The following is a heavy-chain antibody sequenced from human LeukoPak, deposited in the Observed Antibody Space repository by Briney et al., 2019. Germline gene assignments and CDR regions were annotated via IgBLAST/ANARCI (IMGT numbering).Heavy chain of an antibody. CDR2: ISGSGGST. V-gene: IGHV3-23*01. CDR1: GFTFSSYG. Sequence: PGGSLRLSCAASGFTFSSYGMSWVRQAPGKGLEWVSAISGSGGSTYYADSVKGRFTISRDNSKNTLYLQMNSLRAEDTAVYYCAKVAYYYGSGSYPKGYFDYWGQGTLVTVSS. J-gene: IGHJ4*02. CDR3: AKVAYYYGSGSYPKGYFDY. D-gene: IGHD3-10*01.